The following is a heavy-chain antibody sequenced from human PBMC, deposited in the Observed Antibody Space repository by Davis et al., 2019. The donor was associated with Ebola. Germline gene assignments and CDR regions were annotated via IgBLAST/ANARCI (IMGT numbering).Heavy chain of an antibody. V-gene: IGHV1-18*04. CDR1: GYTFTNYG. D-gene: IGHD3-22*01. CDR3: ARGGITMTVVPRNYYYGVDV. Sequence: ASVTVSSMASGYTFTNYGITRVRQPPGQRLEWQGWINPHTGNPNYAQNVQGRVTMTTDTSTSTAYMEVGILRSDDTAVYYCARGGITMTVVPRNYYYGVDVWGQGTTVTVSS. CDR2: INPHTGNP. J-gene: IGHJ6*02.